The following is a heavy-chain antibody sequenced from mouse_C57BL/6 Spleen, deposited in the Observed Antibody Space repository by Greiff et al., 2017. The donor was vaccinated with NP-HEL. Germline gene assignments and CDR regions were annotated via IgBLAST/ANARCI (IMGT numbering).Heavy chain of an antibody. CDR2: IHPNSGST. J-gene: IGHJ2*01. Sequence: QVQLQQPGAELVKPGASVKLSCKASGYTFTSYWMHWVKQRPGQGLEWIGMIHPNSGSTNYNEKFKSKDTLTVDKSSSTAYMQLSSLTSEDSAVYYCANIYDDFDYWGQGTTLTVSS. CDR1: GYTFTSYW. CDR3: ANIYDDFDY. D-gene: IGHD2-3*01. V-gene: IGHV1-64*01.